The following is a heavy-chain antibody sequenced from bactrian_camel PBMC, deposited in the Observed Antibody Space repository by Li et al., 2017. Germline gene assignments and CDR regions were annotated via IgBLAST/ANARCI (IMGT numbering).Heavy chain of an antibody. Sequence: HVQLVESGGGLVQPGGSLRLSCAASGFTFSTYYMNWVRQAPGKGLEWVSSIHSDGRDTYYADSVKGRFTISRDNARNTVYLQMNSLKSEDAALYYCCTFKDWGQGTQVTVS. CDR1: GFTFSTYY. CDR2: IHSDGRDT. J-gene: IGHJ4*01. V-gene: IGHV3S6*01. CDR3: CTFKD. D-gene: IGHD7*01.